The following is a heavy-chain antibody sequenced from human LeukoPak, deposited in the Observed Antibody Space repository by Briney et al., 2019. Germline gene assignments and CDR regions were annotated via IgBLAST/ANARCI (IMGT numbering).Heavy chain of an antibody. CDR3: ARTEMTTVTPIDY. Sequence: ASVKVSCKASGGTFSSYAISLVRQAPGQGLEWMGRIIPIFGIANYAQKFPGRVTITADKSTSTAYMELSSLRSEDTAVYYCARTEMTTVTPIDYWGQGTLVTVSS. V-gene: IGHV1-69*04. J-gene: IGHJ4*02. CDR1: GGTFSSYA. D-gene: IGHD4-17*01. CDR2: IIPIFGIA.